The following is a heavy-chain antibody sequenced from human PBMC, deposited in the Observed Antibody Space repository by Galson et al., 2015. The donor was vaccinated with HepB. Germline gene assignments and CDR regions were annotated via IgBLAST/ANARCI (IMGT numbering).Heavy chain of an antibody. CDR1: GYTFSGYY. V-gene: IGHV1-2*02. Sequence: SVKVSCKASGYTFSGYYIHWVRQAPGQGLEWMGWISPNSGGINYPQKFQGRVTMTRDRSITTAYMELSRLRSDDTAVYYCVREGGDYSLSGYWGQGTLLTVSS. CDR2: ISPNSGGI. J-gene: IGHJ4*02. CDR3: VREGGDYSLSGY. D-gene: IGHD2-21*01.